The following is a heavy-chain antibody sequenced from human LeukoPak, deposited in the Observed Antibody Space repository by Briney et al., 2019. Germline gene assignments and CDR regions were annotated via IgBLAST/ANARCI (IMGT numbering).Heavy chain of an antibody. J-gene: IGHJ4*02. Sequence: ASVNVSCKASGYTFTGYYMHWVGQAPGQGLEWMGRINPNSGGTNYEQKFQGRVTMTRDTSISTAYMELSRLRSDDTAVYYCARDGGAAEYYFDYWGQGTLVTVSS. D-gene: IGHD3-16*01. CDR3: ARDGGAAEYYFDY. CDR2: INPNSGGT. CDR1: GYTFTGYY. V-gene: IGHV1-2*06.